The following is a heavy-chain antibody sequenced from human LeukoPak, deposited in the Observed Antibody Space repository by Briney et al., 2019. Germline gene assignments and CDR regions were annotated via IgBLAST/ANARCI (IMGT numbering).Heavy chain of an antibody. V-gene: IGHV3-30*02. CDR1: GFTFSSYG. CDR2: IRYDGGNK. Sequence: GGSLRLSCAASGFTFSSYGMHWVRQAPDKGLEWVAFIRYDGGNKYYADSVKGRFTISRDNSKNTLYLQMNSLRPEDTALYYCAKALDSGYDVLEAMGYWGQGTLVTVSP. CDR3: AKALDSGYDVLEAMGY. J-gene: IGHJ4*02. D-gene: IGHD5-12*01.